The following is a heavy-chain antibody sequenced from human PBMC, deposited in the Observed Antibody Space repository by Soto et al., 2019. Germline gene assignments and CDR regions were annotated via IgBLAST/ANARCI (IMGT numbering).Heavy chain of an antibody. Sequence: QVQLVQSGAELKKPGASVKVACTASGYKFTTYFIHWVRQAPGQGLEWMGMIHPSGDTGYAQKFRGRVTMTIDTSTTTAYMELRNLTSEETAVYFSVRGYCTTSPCSADFQFWGQGTLVTVSS. D-gene: IGHD2-15*01. V-gene: IGHV1-46*01. CDR3: VRGYCTTSPCSADFQF. CDR2: IHPSGDT. CDR1: GYKFTTYF. J-gene: IGHJ1*01.